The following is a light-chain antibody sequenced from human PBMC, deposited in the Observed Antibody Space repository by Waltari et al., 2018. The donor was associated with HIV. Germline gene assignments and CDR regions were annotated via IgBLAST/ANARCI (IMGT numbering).Light chain of an antibody. CDR3: QQSYSSPLT. CDR1: QTVTNK. CDR2: DAS. V-gene: IGKV1-39*01. Sequence: DIQMTQSPSPLSASVGDSVSITCRASQTVTNKVNWYQQKPGKAPQVLIYDASTLQSGVPSRFRGGGSGTDFTLTITSLQPYDFATYFCQQSYSSPLTFGPGTKVDIK. J-gene: IGKJ3*01.